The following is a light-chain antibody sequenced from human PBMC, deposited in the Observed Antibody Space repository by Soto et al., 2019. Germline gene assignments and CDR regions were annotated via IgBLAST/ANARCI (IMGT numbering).Light chain of an antibody. J-gene: IGKJ4*01. V-gene: IGKV1-33*01. CDR2: DAS. CDR1: QSISSY. CDR3: QQYDNLPLT. Sequence: DIQMTRSPSSLSASVGDRVTITCRASQSISSYLNWYQQKPGKAPKLLIYDASNLETGVPSRFSGSGSGTDFTFTISSLQPEDIATYYCQQYDNLPLTFGGGTKVDIK.